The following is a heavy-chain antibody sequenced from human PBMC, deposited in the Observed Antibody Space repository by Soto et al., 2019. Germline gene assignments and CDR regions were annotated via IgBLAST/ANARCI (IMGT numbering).Heavy chain of an antibody. CDR3: ARLQLVQKVIDY. CDR1: GDSISTNE. V-gene: IGHV4-59*01. Sequence: SETLSLTCTVSGDSISTNEWGWIRQPPGKGLEWIGYIANNGGTNYNPSLKSRLTMSKDMSRNQFSLKLSSVTAADTATYFCARLQLVQKVIDYWGQGTLVTVSS. CDR2: IANNGGT. D-gene: IGHD1-1*01. J-gene: IGHJ4*02.